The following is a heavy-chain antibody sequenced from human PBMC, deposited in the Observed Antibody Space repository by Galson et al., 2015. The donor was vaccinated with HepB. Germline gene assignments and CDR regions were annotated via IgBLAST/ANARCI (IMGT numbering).Heavy chain of an antibody. V-gene: IGHV3-11*01. J-gene: IGHJ4*02. CDR1: GFSFSDYY. D-gene: IGHD3-10*01. Sequence: SLRLSCAASGFSFSDYYMTWIRQAPGKGLEWVSHISSSGITIYYADSVKGRFTISRDNAKKSLHLQMNSLRAEDTAVYYCARVSTRDTYFYGSGSYSSFDYWSQGTLVTVSS. CDR3: ARVSTRDTYFYGSGSYSSFDY. CDR2: ISSSGITI.